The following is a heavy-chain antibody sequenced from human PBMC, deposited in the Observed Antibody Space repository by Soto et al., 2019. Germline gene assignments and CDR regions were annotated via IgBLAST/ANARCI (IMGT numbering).Heavy chain of an antibody. J-gene: IGHJ3*01. CDR2: MNPSGRNT. D-gene: IGHD3-16*02. V-gene: IGHV1-8*01. Sequence: QVQLVQSGAEVKKPGASVQVSCKSSGLAFPIYDIIWVRQTIGKGLEFMGWMNPSGRNTGYAQKFQGRATFTWNTTTSTAYMNLSGLRSEDTAVYYCARYRTEVPVAFDVWGQGTMVTVSS. CDR3: ARYRTEVPVAFDV. CDR1: GLAFPIYD.